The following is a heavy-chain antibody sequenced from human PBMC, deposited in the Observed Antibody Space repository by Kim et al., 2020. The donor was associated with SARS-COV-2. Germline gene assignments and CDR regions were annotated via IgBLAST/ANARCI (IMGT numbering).Heavy chain of an antibody. CDR1: GFTFSSYA. D-gene: IGHD3-22*01. Sequence: GGSLRLSCAASGFTFSSYAMSWVRQAPGKGLEWVSAISGSGGSTYYADSVKGRFTISRDNSKNTLYLQMNSLRAEDTAVYYCAKELTYYYDSSGYYGIDYWGQGTLVTVSS. CDR2: ISGSGGST. V-gene: IGHV3-23*01. J-gene: IGHJ4*02. CDR3: AKELTYYYDSSGYYGIDY.